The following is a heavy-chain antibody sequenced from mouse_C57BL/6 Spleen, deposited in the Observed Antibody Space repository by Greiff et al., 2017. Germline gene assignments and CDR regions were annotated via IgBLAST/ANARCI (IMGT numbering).Heavy chain of an antibody. CDR3: ARNWAKYAMDY. V-gene: IGHV1-50*01. CDR1: GDTFTSYW. J-gene: IGHJ4*01. Sequence: QVQLTQPGAELVKPGDSVKLSCKASGDTFTSYWMQWVKQRPGQGLEWIGEIEPSDSYTNYNPKFKGKATFTVDTSASTAYMQLSSLTSEDSAVYYSARNWAKYAMDYWGQGTSVTVSS. D-gene: IGHD4-1*01. CDR2: IEPSDSYT.